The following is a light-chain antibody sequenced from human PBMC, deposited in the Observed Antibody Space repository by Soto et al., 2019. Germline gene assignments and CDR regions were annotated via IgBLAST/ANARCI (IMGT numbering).Light chain of an antibody. CDR3: SSYRASNPVV. V-gene: IGLV2-14*03. J-gene: IGLJ2*01. CDR2: NAF. CDR1: SSDVGGYNY. Sequence: QSALTQPASVSGSPGQSITISCTGTSSDVGGYNYVSWYQHHPGRAPKLMIYNAFDRPSGVSNRFSGSKSGNTASLTISGLQAEDEADYYCSSYRASNPVVFGGGTKLTVL.